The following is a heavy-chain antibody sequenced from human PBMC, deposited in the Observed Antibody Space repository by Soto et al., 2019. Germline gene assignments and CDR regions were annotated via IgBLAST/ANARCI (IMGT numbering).Heavy chain of an antibody. CDR3: TRDASRDSSARGWFDP. CDR2: ISSNSAYI. J-gene: IGHJ5*02. V-gene: IGHV3-21*01. Sequence: SGGSLRLSCAASGFTFRGFTMNWVRQAPGKGLEWVSTISSNSAYIYYTDALRGRFTISRDNAKNSLHLQMNSLRAEDTAVYYCTRDASRDSSARGWFDPWGPGTLVTVS. D-gene: IGHD6-13*01. CDR1: GFTFRGFT.